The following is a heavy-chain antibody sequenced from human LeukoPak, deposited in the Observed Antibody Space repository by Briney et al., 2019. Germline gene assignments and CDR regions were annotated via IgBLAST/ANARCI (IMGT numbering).Heavy chain of an antibody. D-gene: IGHD1-14*01. V-gene: IGHV3-23*01. J-gene: IGHJ4*02. CDR2: ISASGGST. Sequence: GGSLRLSCAASGFTFSSYGMHWVRQAPGKGREWVSSISASGGSTHYADSVKGRFTISRDNSKNTLYVQMNSLRAEDTAVYYCAKDPSTLTLTDDYWGQGTLVTVSS. CDR1: GFTFSSYG. CDR3: AKDPSTLTLTDDY.